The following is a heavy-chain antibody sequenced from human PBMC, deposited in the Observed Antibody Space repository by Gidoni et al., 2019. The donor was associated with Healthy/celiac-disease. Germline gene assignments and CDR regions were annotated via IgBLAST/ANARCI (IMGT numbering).Heavy chain of an antibody. V-gene: IGHV4-39*01. CDR2: IYYSGSP. Sequence: QLPLQESAPGLVKPSENLSITCTVSGGSISSSSYYRGWIRQPPGKGLEWIGSIYYSGSPYYNPSLKSRVTISVDTSTNQFSLKLSSVTAADTAVYYCATPHYPGGNWFDPWGQGTLVTVSS. J-gene: IGHJ5*02. CDR3: ATPHYPGGNWFDP. D-gene: IGHD1-26*01. CDR1: GGSISSSSYY.